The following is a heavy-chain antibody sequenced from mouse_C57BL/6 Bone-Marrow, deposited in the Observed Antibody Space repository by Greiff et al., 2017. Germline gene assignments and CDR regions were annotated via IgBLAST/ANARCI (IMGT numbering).Heavy chain of an antibody. J-gene: IGHJ4*01. CDR1: GFNIKDDY. CDR3: TAEVCYGGLDYYAMDY. CDR2: IDPENGDT. D-gene: IGHD2-1*01. V-gene: IGHV14-4*01. Sequence: VQLKQSGAELVRPGASVKLSCTASGFNIKDDYMHWVKQRPEQGLEWIGWIDPENGDTEYASKFQGKATITADTSSNTAYLQLSSLTSEDTAVXYDTAEVCYGGLDYYAMDYWGQGTSVTVSA.